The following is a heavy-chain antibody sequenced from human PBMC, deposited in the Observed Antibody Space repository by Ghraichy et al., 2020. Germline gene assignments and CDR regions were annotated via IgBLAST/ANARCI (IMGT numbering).Heavy chain of an antibody. V-gene: IGHV4-39*01. J-gene: IGHJ3*02. D-gene: IGHD3-22*01. Sequence: SETLSLTCTVSGGSISSSSYYWGWIRQPPGKGLEWIGSIYYSGSTYYNPSLKSRVTISVDTSKNQFSLKLSSVTAADTAVYYCARQKVAGDYDSSGYYFDAFDIWGQGTMVTVSS. CDR1: GGSISSSSYY. CDR2: IYYSGST. CDR3: ARQKVAGDYDSSGYYFDAFDI.